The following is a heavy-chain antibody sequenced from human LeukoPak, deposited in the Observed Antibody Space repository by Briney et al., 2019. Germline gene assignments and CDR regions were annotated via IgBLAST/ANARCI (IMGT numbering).Heavy chain of an antibody. Sequence: GRSLRLSCAASGFTFSNYAMHWVRQAPGKGLEWVAIISYDGNDKYYTDSVKGRFTISRDKSKNILYLQMNSLRAEDTAVYYCARDRDTAMGLWGQGTLVTVSS. CDR3: ARDRDTAMGL. V-gene: IGHV3-30-3*01. CDR2: ISYDGNDK. CDR1: GFTFSNYA. J-gene: IGHJ4*02. D-gene: IGHD5-18*01.